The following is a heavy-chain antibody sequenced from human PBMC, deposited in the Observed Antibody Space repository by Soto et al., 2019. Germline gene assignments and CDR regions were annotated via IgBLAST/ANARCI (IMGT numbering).Heavy chain of an antibody. CDR1: GFTFNNYV. CDR2: LSSSGGST. CDR3: AKCQFNFGPNSLYYFDY. J-gene: IGHJ4*02. Sequence: VQLLDSGGGLVQPGGSLRLSCAASGFTFNNYVMSWVRQAPGKGLEWVSALSSSGGSTYYADSVKGRFAISRDNSKNTLYLQMNNLRAEDTAVYYSAKCQFNFGPNSLYYFDYWGQGTLLAVSS. D-gene: IGHD1-1*01. V-gene: IGHV3-23*01.